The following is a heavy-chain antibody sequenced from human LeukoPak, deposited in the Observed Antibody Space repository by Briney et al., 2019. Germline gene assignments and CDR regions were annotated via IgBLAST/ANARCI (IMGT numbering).Heavy chain of an antibody. CDR3: ARVLRYFDWLTDYYYYMDV. CDR2: INHSGST. J-gene: IGHJ6*03. CDR1: GGSFSGYY. V-gene: IGHV4-34*01. D-gene: IGHD3-9*01. Sequence: SETLSLTCAVYGGSFSGYYWSWIRQPPGKGLEWIGEINHSGSTNYNPSLKSRVTISVDTSKNQFSLKLSSVTAADTAVYYCARVLRYFDWLTDYYYYMDVWGKGTTVTISS.